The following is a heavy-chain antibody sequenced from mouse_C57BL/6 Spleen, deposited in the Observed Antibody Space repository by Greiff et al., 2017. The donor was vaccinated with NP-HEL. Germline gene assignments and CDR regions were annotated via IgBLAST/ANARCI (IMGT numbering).Heavy chain of an antibody. Sequence: QVQLQQSGPELVKPGASVKISCKASGYAFSSSWMNWVKQRPGKGLEWIGRIYPGDGDTNYNGKFKGKATLTADKSSSTAYMQLSSLTSEDSAVYFCAYGNYLAWFAYWGQGTLVTVSA. V-gene: IGHV1-82*01. J-gene: IGHJ3*01. CDR3: AYGNYLAWFAY. CDR2: IYPGDGDT. CDR1: GYAFSSSW. D-gene: IGHD2-1*01.